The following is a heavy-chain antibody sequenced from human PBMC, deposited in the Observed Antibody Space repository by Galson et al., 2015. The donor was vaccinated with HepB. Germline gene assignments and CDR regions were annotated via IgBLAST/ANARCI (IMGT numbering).Heavy chain of an antibody. V-gene: IGHV3-73*01. D-gene: IGHD1/OR15-1a*01. CDR1: GFTFSGSA. Sequence: SLRLSCAASGFTFSGSAMHWVRQASGKGLEWVGRIRSKANSYATAYAASVKGRFTISRDDSKNTAYLQMNSLKTEDTAVYYCTRFRTLTPPQIARDPTDAFDIWGQGTMVTVSS. J-gene: IGHJ3*02. CDR2: IRSKANSYAT. CDR3: TRFRTLTPPQIARDPTDAFDI.